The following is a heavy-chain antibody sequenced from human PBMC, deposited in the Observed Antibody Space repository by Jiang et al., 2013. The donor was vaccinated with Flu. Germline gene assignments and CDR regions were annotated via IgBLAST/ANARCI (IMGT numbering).Heavy chain of an antibody. CDR3: ARGPGPVDY. Sequence: SVKVSCKASGYTFANNPINWVRQAPGQGLEWMGWINTNTGNPMYAQAFTGRLVLSLDTSVSTAYLQINSLKAEDSAVYYCARGPGPVDYWGQGTQVTVSS. V-gene: IGHV7-4-1*02. CDR1: GYTFANNP. J-gene: IGHJ4*02. CDR2: INTNTGNP.